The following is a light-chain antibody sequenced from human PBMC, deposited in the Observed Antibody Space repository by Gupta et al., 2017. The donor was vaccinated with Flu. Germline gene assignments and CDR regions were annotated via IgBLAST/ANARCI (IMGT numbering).Light chain of an antibody. CDR1: QSVSSSY. Sequence: EIVLTQSPGTLSLSPGERATLSCRASQSVSSSYLAWYQQKPGQAPRLLIYGASSRATGIPDRFSGSGAGTDFTLTISRLEPEDFAVDYCKQYGSSPPRYSFGQGTKLEIK. J-gene: IGKJ2*03. CDR2: GAS. V-gene: IGKV3-20*01. CDR3: KQYGSSPPRYS.